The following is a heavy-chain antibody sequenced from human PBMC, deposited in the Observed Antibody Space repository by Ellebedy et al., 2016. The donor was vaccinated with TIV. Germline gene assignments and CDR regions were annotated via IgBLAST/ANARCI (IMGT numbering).Heavy chain of an antibody. CDR2: INPNSGGT. Sequence: ASVKVSXXASGYTFTGYYMHWVRQAPGQGLEWMGWINPNSGGTNYAQKFQGRVTMTRDTSISTAYMELSRLRSDDTAVYYCARGSRDVAATPVGRYYYYYYYGMDVWGQGTTVTVSS. D-gene: IGHD2-15*01. V-gene: IGHV1-2*02. CDR3: ARGSRDVAATPVGRYYYYYYYGMDV. CDR1: GYTFTGYY. J-gene: IGHJ6*02.